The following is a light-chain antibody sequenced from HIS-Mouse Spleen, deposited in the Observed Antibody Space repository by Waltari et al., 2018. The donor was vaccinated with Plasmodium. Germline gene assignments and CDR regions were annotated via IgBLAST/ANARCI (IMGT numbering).Light chain of an antibody. CDR3: QQYNNWPYT. CDR2: GAS. J-gene: IGKJ2*01. CDR1: QSVSSN. V-gene: IGKV3-15*01. Sequence: EIVMTQSPATLSVSPGERATLSCRASQSVSSNLAWYQQKPGQVPRPLIYGASTRATGIPARFSGSGSGTEFTLTISSMQSEDFAVYYCQQYNNWPYTFGQGTKLEIK.